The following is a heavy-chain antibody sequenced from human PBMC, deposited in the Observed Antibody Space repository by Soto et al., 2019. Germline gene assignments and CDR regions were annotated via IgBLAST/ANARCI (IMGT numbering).Heavy chain of an antibody. CDR3: ARQDLEHRIFHDY. Sequence: QVQLAESGGGSVKPGGSLRLSCVASGFRLGDYFMSWIRQAPGQGLERVAYMSFSGNTINYTHSVHGRFTISRDNAKNSLYLQMNSLRAEDTAVYYCARQDLEHRIFHDYWGQGSPVTVSA. J-gene: IGHJ4*02. CDR1: GFRLGDYF. V-gene: IGHV3-11*01. CDR2: MSFSGNTI. D-gene: IGHD1-1*01.